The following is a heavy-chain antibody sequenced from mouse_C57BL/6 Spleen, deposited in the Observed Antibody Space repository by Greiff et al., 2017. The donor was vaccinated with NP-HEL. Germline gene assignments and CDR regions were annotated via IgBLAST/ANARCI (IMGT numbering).Heavy chain of an antibody. CDR1: GFTFSSYA. D-gene: IGHD2-4*01. J-gene: IGHJ3*01. CDR2: ISDGGSYT. V-gene: IGHV5-4*01. CDR3: ARDEDDYGFAY. Sequence: EVNLVESGGGLVKPGGSLKLSCAASGFTFSSYAMSWVRQTPEKRLEWVATISDGGSYTYYPDNVKGRFTISRDNAKNNLYLQMSHLKSEDTAMYYCARDEDDYGFAYWGQGTLVTVSA.